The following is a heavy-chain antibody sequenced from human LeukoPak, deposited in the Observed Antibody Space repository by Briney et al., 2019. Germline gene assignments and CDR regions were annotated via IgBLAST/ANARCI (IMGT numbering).Heavy chain of an antibody. J-gene: IGHJ4*02. CDR3: ARHRVTYYYDSSGYSFDY. CDR2: IYYSGST. D-gene: IGHD3-22*01. Sequence: SETLSLTCTVSGGSISSYYWSWIRQPPGKGLEWIGYIYYSGSTNYNPSLKSQVTISVDTSKNQFSLKLSSVTAADTAVYYCARHRVTYYYDSSGYSFDYWGQGTLVTVSS. CDR1: GGSISSYY. V-gene: IGHV4-59*08.